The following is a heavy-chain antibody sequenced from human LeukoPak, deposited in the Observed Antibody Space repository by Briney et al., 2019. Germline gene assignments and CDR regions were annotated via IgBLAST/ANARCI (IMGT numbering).Heavy chain of an antibody. V-gene: IGHV3-9*01. CDR3: ARGSIAGAGPYFDY. Sequence: GRSLRLSCAASGFTFDDYAMHWVRQAPGKGLEWVSGISWNSGTIGYADSVKGRFTISRDNAKNSLYLQMNSLRAEDTAVYYCARGSIAGAGPYFDYWGQGTLVTVSS. J-gene: IGHJ4*02. D-gene: IGHD6-13*01. CDR2: ISWNSGTI. CDR1: GFTFDDYA.